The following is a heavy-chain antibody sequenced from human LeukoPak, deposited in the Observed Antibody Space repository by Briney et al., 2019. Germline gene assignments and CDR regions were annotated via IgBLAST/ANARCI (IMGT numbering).Heavy chain of an antibody. D-gene: IGHD6-13*01. CDR2: INPNSGGT. Sequence: ASVKVSCEASGYTFTGYYMHWVRQAPGQGLEWMGWINPNSGGTNYAQKFQGRVTMTRDTSISTAYMELSRLRSDDTAVYYCARREAKYSSSYAFDIWGQGTMVTVSS. V-gene: IGHV1-2*02. CDR1: GYTFTGYY. J-gene: IGHJ3*02. CDR3: ARREAKYSSSYAFDI.